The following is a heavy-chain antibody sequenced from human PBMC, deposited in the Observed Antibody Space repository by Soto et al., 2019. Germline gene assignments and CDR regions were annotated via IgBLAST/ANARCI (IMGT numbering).Heavy chain of an antibody. CDR1: GFTFSSCT. J-gene: IGHJ6*02. V-gene: IGHV3-21*01. CDR2: TSPSTSHI. D-gene: IGHD2-21*02. Sequence: EVHLVESGGGLVKPGGSLRLSCAVSGFTFSSCTMNWVRQAPGKGLECVSSTSPSTSHIYYADSVKGRFTISRDNAKNSLFRQMNSLRAEDTAVYYCSGGSGGACHQNYGMDVWGQGTTVTVSS. CDR3: SGGSGGACHQNYGMDV.